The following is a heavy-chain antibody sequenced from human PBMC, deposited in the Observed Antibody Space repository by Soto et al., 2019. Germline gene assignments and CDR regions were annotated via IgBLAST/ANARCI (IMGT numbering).Heavy chain of an antibody. CDR3: AKRGRTGTTSLHYFDY. CDR1: EFTFSNYA. CDR2: SFGRSGGT. J-gene: IGHJ4*02. Sequence: EVQLLESGGGLVQPGGSLRLSCAASEFTFSNYAMSWVRQAPGKGLEWVSSFGRSGGTYYADSVKGRFIISRDNSKNTLYLQMNSLRAEDTAMYYCAKRGRTGTTSLHYFDYWGQGTLVTVSS. D-gene: IGHD1-7*01. V-gene: IGHV3-23*01.